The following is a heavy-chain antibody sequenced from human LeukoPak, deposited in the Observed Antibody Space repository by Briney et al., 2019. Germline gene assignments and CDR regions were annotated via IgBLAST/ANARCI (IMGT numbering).Heavy chain of an antibody. D-gene: IGHD6-13*01. J-gene: IGHJ6*03. CDR1: GYTFTSYA. CDR2: INAGNGNT. Sequence: ASVKVSCKASGYTFTSYAMHWVRQAPGQRLEWMGWINAGNGNTKYSQEFQGRVTITRDTSASTAYMELSSLRSEDMAVYYCAREVKAAAGPNYYYYYMDVWGKGTTVTISS. CDR3: AREVKAAAGPNYYYYYMDV. V-gene: IGHV1-3*03.